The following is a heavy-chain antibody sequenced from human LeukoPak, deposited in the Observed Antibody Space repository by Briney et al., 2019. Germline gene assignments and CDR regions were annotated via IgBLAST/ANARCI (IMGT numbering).Heavy chain of an antibody. V-gene: IGHV3-23*01. CDR3: AKEGFYCSGGSCYSFYYYYMDV. J-gene: IGHJ6*03. CDR2: ISGSAGST. CDR1: GFTFSSYA. Sequence: PGGSLRLSCAASGFTFSSYAMSWVRQAPGNGLELVSAISGSAGSTYYADSVKGRFTISRDNSKNTLYLQMNSLRAEDTAVYYCAKEGFYCSGGSCYSFYYYYMDVWGKGPTVTVSS. D-gene: IGHD2-15*01.